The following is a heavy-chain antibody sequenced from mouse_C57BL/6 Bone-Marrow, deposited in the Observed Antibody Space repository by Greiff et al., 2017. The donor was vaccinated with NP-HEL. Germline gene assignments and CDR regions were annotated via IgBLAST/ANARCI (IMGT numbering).Heavy chain of an antibody. CDR3: TTPAYYSNYWYFDV. V-gene: IGHV14-4*01. J-gene: IGHJ1*03. CDR2: IDPENGDT. D-gene: IGHD2-5*01. CDR1: GFNIKDDY. Sequence: EVQLQQSGAELVRPGASVKLSCTASGFNIKDDYMHWVKQRPEQGLEWIGWIDPENGDTEYASKFQGKATITADTSSNTAYLQLSSLTSEDTAVYYCTTPAYYSNYWYFDVWGTGTTVTVSS.